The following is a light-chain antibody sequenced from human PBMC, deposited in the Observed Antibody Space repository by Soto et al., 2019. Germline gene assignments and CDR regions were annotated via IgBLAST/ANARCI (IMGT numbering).Light chain of an antibody. J-gene: IGKJ1*01. CDR1: QSISRW. Sequence: DIQMTHSPSTLSASVLYIVTITFRFSQSISRWLALYQQKPGKAPKFLIYDASSLESGVPSRFSGSRSGTEFTLTISSLQPDDFATYYCQKYNTYPWKFGRGTKVDIK. CDR2: DAS. CDR3: QKYNTYPWK. V-gene: IGKV1-5*01.